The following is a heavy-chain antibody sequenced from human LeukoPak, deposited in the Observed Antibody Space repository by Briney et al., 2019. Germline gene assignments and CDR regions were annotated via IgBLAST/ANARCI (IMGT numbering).Heavy chain of an antibody. D-gene: IGHD3-16*01. Sequence: GGSLRLSCAASGITVSTNYMSWVRQPPGKGLEWVSLIYTDGRTFYADSVKGRFTISRDTSKNTVYLQMNSLRAEDTAVYYCATCWGFAGDYWGQGILVTVSS. CDR3: ATCWGFAGDY. CDR1: GITVSTNY. V-gene: IGHV3-53*01. J-gene: IGHJ4*02. CDR2: IYTDGRT.